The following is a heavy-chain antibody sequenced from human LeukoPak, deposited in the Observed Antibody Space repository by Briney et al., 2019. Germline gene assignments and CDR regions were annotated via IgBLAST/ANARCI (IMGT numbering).Heavy chain of an antibody. CDR2: ISGSGGST. CDR3: AKSPRPFGVVIG. D-gene: IGHD3-3*01. J-gene: IGHJ4*02. V-gene: IGHV3-23*01. CDR1: GFTFSSYA. Sequence: GGSLRLSCAASGFTFSSYAMSWVRQAPGKGLEWVSAISGSGGSTYYADSVKGRFTISRDNSKNTLYLQMNSLRAEDTTVYYCAKSPRPFGVVIGWGQGTLVTVSS.